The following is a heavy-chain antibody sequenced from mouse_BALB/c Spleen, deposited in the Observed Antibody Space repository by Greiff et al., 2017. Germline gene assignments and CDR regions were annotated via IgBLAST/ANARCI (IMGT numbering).Heavy chain of an antibody. CDR2: ISSGGST. Sequence: EVKLVESGGGLVKPGGSLKLSCAASGFTFSSYAMSWVRQTPEKRLEWVASISSGGSTYYPDSVKGRFTISRDHARNILYLQMSSLRSEDTAMYYCARTTYYGSSYLDYWGQGTTLTVSS. D-gene: IGHD1-1*01. V-gene: IGHV5-6-5*01. J-gene: IGHJ2*01. CDR3: ARTTYYGSSYLDY. CDR1: GFTFSSYA.